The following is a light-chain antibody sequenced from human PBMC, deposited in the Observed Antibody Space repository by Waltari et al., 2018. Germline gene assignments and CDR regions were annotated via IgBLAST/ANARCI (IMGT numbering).Light chain of an antibody. Sequence: SSESTQDPAVSVALGQTVRITCQGDSLRRYYASWYQQRPGQAPRLVLYGQDNRPSGIPDRFSGSTSGDTASLTITGAQAEDEADYYCHSRDTISTRVFGGGTRLTV. CDR2: GQD. V-gene: IGLV3-19*01. J-gene: IGLJ3*02. CDR1: SLRRYY. CDR3: HSRDTISTRV.